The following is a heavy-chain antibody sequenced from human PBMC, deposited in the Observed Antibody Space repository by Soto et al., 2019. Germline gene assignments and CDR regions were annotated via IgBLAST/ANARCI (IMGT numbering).Heavy chain of an antibody. V-gene: IGHV1-69*06. CDR1: GGTFSSYA. CDR3: ARAPRLGEPRAGGYYYGMDV. Sequence: QVQLVQSGAEVKKPGSSVKVSCKASGGTFSSYAISWVRQAPGQGLEWMGGIIPIFGTANYAQKFQGRVTITADKSTSTAYMELSSLRSEDTAVYYCARAPRLGEPRAGGYYYGMDVWGQGTTVTVSS. D-gene: IGHD3-16*01. CDR2: IIPIFGTA. J-gene: IGHJ6*02.